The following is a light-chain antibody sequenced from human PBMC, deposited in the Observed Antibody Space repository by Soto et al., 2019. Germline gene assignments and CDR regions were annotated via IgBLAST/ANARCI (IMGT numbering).Light chain of an antibody. CDR1: SSNIGAYYD. CDR3: QSYDSSLSGVV. J-gene: IGLJ2*01. Sequence: QSVLTQPPSVSGAPGQRVTISCTGSSSNIGAYYDVHWYQQLPGTAPKLLIYGNSNRPSGVPDRFSGSKSGASASLAITGLQAEDEADYYCQSYDSSLSGVVFGGGTKLTV. V-gene: IGLV1-40*01. CDR2: GNS.